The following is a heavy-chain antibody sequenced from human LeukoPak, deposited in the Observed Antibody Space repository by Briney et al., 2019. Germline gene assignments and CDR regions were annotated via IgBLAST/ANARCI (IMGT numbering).Heavy chain of an antibody. V-gene: IGHV5-51*01. CDR3: ARRAGDSVTKWAFDF. D-gene: IGHD4-17*01. CDR1: GYSFTTNW. CDR2: IYPGDSDI. Sequence: GESLQISCKGSGYSFTTNWIGWVRQMPGKGLEWMGIIYPGDSDIRYNPSFQGQVTISADKSISTAYLQWRSLKASDTAMYYCARRAGDSVTKWAFDFWGQGTMVTVSS. J-gene: IGHJ3*01.